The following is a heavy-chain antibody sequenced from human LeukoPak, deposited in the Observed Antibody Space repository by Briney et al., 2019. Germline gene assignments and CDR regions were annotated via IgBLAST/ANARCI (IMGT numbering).Heavy chain of an antibody. CDR3: ARGKTSCITMVRGVHRAPFQH. Sequence: SETLSLNCTVSGGSISSYYWMWIRQPPGKGLEWSGYIYYSGSTNYNPSLKSRVTISVDKSKTQSSLKLSSVTAADTAVYYCARGKTSCITMVRGVHRAPFQHWGQGTLVTVSS. D-gene: IGHD3-10*01. CDR1: GGSISSYY. J-gene: IGHJ1*01. CDR2: IYYSGST. V-gene: IGHV4-59*01.